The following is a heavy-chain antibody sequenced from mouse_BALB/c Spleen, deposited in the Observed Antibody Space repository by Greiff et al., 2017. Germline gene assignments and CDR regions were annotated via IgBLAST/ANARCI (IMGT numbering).Heavy chain of an antibody. D-gene: IGHD2-3*01. CDR3: AKPGDGYYRAMDY. CDR2: IDPANGNT. Sequence: VQLQQSGAELVKPGASVKLSCTASGFNIKDTYMHWVKQRPEQGLEWIGRIDPANGNTKYDPKFQGKATITADTSSNTAYLQLSSLTSEDTAVYYCAKPGDGYYRAMDYWGQGTSVTVSS. V-gene: IGHV14-3*02. J-gene: IGHJ4*01. CDR1: GFNIKDTY.